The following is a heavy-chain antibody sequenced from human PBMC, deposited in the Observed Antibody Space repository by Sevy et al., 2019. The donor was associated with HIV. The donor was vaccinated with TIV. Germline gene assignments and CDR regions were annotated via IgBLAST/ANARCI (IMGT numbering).Heavy chain of an antibody. D-gene: IGHD5-18*01. CDR1: GFTFSSYA. V-gene: IGHV3-23*01. Sequence: GGSLRLSCAASGFTFSSYAMSWVRQAPGKGLEWVSAISGSGGSTYYGNSVKGRFTISRDNSKNTLYLQMNSLRAEDTAVYYCAKWSASDTAMVRAFDYWGQGTLVTVSS. J-gene: IGHJ4*02. CDR3: AKWSASDTAMVRAFDY. CDR2: ISGSGGST.